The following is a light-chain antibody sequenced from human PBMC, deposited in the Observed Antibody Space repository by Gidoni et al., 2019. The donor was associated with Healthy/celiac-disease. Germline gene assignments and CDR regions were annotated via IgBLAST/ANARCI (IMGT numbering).Light chain of an antibody. V-gene: IGKV1-9*01. CDR2: AAS. Sequence: DIQFTQSPSFLSASVGDRVTITCRASQGISSYLAWYQQKPGKAPKLLIYAASTLQSGVPSRFSGSGSGTEFTLTSSSLQPEDFATYYCQQLNSYPRTFGQGTKVEIK. J-gene: IGKJ1*01. CDR1: QGISSY. CDR3: QQLNSYPRT.